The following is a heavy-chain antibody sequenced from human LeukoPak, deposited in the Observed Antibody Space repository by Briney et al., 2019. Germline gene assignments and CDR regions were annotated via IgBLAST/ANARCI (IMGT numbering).Heavy chain of an antibody. Sequence: PSETLSLTCTASGGSISSYYWSWIRQPPGKGLEWIGYIYYSGSTNYNPSLKSRVTISVDTSKNQFSLKLSSVTAADTAVYYCARVDGDYDYLSGYYTRYFDYWGQGTLVTVSS. CDR3: ARVDGDYDYLSGYYTRYFDY. D-gene: IGHD3-3*01. V-gene: IGHV4-59*01. CDR1: GGSISSYY. CDR2: IYYSGST. J-gene: IGHJ4*02.